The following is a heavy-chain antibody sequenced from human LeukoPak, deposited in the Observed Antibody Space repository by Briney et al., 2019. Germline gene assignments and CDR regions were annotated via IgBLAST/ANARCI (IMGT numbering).Heavy chain of an antibody. CDR1: GGSFSGYY. V-gene: IGHV4-34*01. CDR3: ASELLYAFDI. J-gene: IGHJ3*02. CDR2: INHSGST. D-gene: IGHD1-26*01. Sequence: SETLSLTCAVYGGSFSGYYWSWIRQPPGKGLEWIGEINHSGSTNYNPSLKSRVTISVDTSKNQFFLKLSSVTAADTAVYYCASELLYAFDIWGQGTMVTVSS.